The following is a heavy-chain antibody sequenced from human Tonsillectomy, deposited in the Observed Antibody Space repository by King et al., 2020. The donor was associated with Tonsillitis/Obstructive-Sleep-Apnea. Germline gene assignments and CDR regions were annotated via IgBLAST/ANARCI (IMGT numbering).Heavy chain of an antibody. CDR1: GGTFSSYA. CDR2: IIPIFGTA. CDR3: ARAFVPAPAIPGYYYYYMDV. D-gene: IGHD2-2*02. J-gene: IGHJ6*03. Sequence: QLVQSGAEVKKPGSSVKVSCKASGGTFSSYAISWVRQAPGQGLEWMGGIIPIFGTANYAQKFQGRVTITADESTSTAYMELSSLRSEDTAVYYCARAFVPAPAIPGYYYYYMDVWGKGTTVTVSS. V-gene: IGHV1-69*12.